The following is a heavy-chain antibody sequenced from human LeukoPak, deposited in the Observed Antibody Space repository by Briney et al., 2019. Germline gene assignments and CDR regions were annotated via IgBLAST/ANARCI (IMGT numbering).Heavy chain of an antibody. CDR2: IRSEAYGGTT. V-gene: IGHV3-49*04. Sequence: SGGSLRLSCTTSGFTFGDHAMCWVRQAPGKGLEWVGFIRSEAYGGTTEYAAFVKGRFTISRDDSRGIAYLQMNSLKTEDTALYYCARGPIHLWLYYGMDLWGQGTTVTVSS. J-gene: IGHJ6*02. CDR1: GFTFGDHA. CDR3: ARGPIHLWLYYGMDL. D-gene: IGHD5-18*01.